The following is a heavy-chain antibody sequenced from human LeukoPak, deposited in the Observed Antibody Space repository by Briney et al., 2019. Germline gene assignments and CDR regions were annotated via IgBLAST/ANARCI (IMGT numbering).Heavy chain of an antibody. V-gene: IGHV3-15*07. CDR2: IKSKTDGGTT. D-gene: IGHD5-18*01. J-gene: IGHJ4*02. Sequence: GGSLRLSCAASEFTYGMNWVRQAPGKGLEWVGRIKSKTDGGTTDYAAPVKGRFTISRDDSKNTLYLQMNSLKTEDTAVYYCTTDFLAMVTDFGYWGQGTLVTVSS. CDR1: EFTYG. CDR3: TTDFLAMVTDFGY.